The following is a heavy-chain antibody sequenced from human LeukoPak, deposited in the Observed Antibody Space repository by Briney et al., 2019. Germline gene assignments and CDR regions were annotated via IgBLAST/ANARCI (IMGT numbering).Heavy chain of an antibody. CDR1: GGSISSYY. CDR2: IYYSGST. CDR3: ARAARDDWVDP. J-gene: IGHJ5*02. Sequence: PSETLSLTCTVSGGSISSYYWSWIRQPPGKGLEWIGYIYYSGSTNYNPSLKSRVTISVDTSKNQFSLKLSSVTAADTAVYYCARAARDDWVDPWGQGTLVTVSS. V-gene: IGHV4-59*12.